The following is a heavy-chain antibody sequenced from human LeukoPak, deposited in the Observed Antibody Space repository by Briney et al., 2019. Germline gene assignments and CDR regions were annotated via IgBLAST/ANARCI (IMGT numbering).Heavy chain of an antibody. CDR2: IRYDKSNE. CDR3: AKDGSYCSSISCYFDS. D-gene: IGHD2-2*01. CDR1: GFSFSSYG. Sequence: GGSPRLSCAASGFSFSSYGMHWVRQAPGKGLEWVAFIRYDKSNEYYADSVRGRFTISRDNSKNTLYLQMNSLRAEDTAVYYCAKDGSYCSSISCYFDSWGQGTLVTVSS. V-gene: IGHV3-30*02. J-gene: IGHJ4*02.